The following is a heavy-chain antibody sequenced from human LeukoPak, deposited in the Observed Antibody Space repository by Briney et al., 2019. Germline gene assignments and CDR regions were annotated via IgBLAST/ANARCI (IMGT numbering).Heavy chain of an antibody. V-gene: IGHV1-18*04. CDR2: ISAYNGNT. Sequence: ASVKVSCKASGYTFTSYGISWVRQAPGQGLEWMGWISAYNGNTNYAQKLQGRVTMTTDTSTSTAYMELRSLRSDDTAVYYCARGREDIVVVPAALDAFDIWGQGTMVTVSS. CDR1: GYTFTSYG. D-gene: IGHD2-2*01. CDR3: ARGREDIVVVPAALDAFDI. J-gene: IGHJ3*02.